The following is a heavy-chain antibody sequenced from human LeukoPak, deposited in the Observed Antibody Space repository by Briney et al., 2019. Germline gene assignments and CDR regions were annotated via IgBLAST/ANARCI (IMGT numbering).Heavy chain of an antibody. CDR2: ISYDGSNK. Sequence: GGSLRLSCAASGFTFSSYWMSWARQAPGKGLEWVAVISYDGSNKYYADSVKGRFTISRDNSKNTLYLQMNSLRAEDTAVYYCARGNYDFWSGPFDYWGQGTLVTVSS. V-gene: IGHV3-30-3*01. CDR3: ARGNYDFWSGPFDY. CDR1: GFTFSSYW. J-gene: IGHJ4*02. D-gene: IGHD3-3*01.